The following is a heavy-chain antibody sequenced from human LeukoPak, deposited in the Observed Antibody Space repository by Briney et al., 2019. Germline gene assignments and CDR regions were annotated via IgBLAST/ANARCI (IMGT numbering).Heavy chain of an antibody. J-gene: IGHJ4*02. Sequence: ASVKVSCKTSGYTFTGYYIHWVRQASGQGLEWVPWINPNSGGTKYSQQFQGRVTLTRDTSISTAYMELSRLTSDDTAVYYCARGHSDIWYSLGHWGQGTLVTVSA. CDR1: GYTFTGYY. V-gene: IGHV1-2*02. D-gene: IGHD1-26*01. CDR3: ARGHSDIWYSLGH. CDR2: INPNSGGT.